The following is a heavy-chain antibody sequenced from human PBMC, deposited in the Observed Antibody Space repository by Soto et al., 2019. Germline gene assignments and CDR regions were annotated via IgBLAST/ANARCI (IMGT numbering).Heavy chain of an antibody. CDR1: CGSINNYY. V-gene: IGHV4-59*01. Sequence: SETSSLTFPFSCGSINNYYLSWVPQPPGKGLEWIGYIYYSGSTNYNPSLKSRVTISVDTSKNQFSLKVSSVTAADTAVYYCARRYGGNFDYWGQGTLVTVS. J-gene: IGHJ4*02. CDR2: IYYSGST. CDR3: ARRYGGNFDY. D-gene: IGHD1-26*01.